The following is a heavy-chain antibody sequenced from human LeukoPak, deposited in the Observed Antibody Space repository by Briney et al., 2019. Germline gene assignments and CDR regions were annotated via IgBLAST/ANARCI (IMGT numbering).Heavy chain of an antibody. D-gene: IGHD3-16*01. V-gene: IGHV4-39*01. Sequence: PSETLSLTCVVSGGPVSSAPHYWAWIRQSPGKALEWLGTIYYTGSTFDNPSLKSRLTMSVDTANNQFSVRLSSVTAADTAVYYCAGLLGGYFRGSAFDVWGQGTVVTVSS. CDR2: IYYTGST. CDR1: GGPVSSAPHY. J-gene: IGHJ3*01. CDR3: AGLLGGYFRGSAFDV.